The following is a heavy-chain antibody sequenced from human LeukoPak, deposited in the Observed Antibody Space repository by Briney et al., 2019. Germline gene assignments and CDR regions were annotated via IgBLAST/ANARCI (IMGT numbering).Heavy chain of an antibody. J-gene: IGHJ4*02. CDR1: GFTFSSYS. CDR3: ARENYGGNSGFGDFDY. CDR2: ISSSSSYI. V-gene: IGHV3-21*01. D-gene: IGHD4-23*01. Sequence: KPGGSLRLSCAASGFTFSSYSMNWVRQAPGEGLEWVSSISSSSSYIYYADSVKGRFTISRDNSKNSLYLQMNSLRAEDTAVYYCARENYGGNSGFGDFDYWGQGTLVTVSS.